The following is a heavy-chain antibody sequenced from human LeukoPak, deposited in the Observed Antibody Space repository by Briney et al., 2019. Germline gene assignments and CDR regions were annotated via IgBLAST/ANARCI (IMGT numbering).Heavy chain of an antibody. Sequence: GGSLRLSCAASGFTVSSNYMSWVRQAPGKGLEWVSTVSGSGASTYYADSVKGRFTISRDNSKNTLYLQMNSLRAEDTAVYYCAKDDGRSSSWDFDYWGQGTLVTVSS. CDR2: VSGSGAST. V-gene: IGHV3-23*01. CDR1: GFTVSSNY. CDR3: AKDDGRSSSWDFDY. J-gene: IGHJ4*02. D-gene: IGHD6-13*01.